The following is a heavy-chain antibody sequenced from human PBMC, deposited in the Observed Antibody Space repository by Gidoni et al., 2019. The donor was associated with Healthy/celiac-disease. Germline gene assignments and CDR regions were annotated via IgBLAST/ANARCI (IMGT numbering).Heavy chain of an antibody. CDR1: GFTFSSYD. J-gene: IGHJ6*02. CDR2: IGTAGDT. D-gene: IGHD6-13*01. V-gene: IGHV3-13*01. Sequence: EVQLVESGGGLVQPGGSLRISCAASGFTFSSYDMHWVRQATGKGLEWVSAIGTAGDTYYPGSVKCRFTISRENAKNSLYLQMNSLRAGDTAVYYCARGTDSSSWYLPLGMDVWGQGTTVTVSS. CDR3: ARGTDSSSWYLPLGMDV.